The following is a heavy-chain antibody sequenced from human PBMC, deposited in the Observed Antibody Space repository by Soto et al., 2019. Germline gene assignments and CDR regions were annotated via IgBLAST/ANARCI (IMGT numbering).Heavy chain of an antibody. CDR1: GGTFSTYA. CDR2: IIPMFGTA. D-gene: IGHD5-18*01. CDR3: ASGIQLWLRRINNGYSG. J-gene: IGHJ4*02. Sequence: SVKVSCKAPGGTFSTYAISWVRQAPGQGLEWMGGIIPMFGTANYAQRFQDRVTITADESTNTVYMELSSLRSEDTAVYFCASGIQLWLRRINNGYSGWGQGTLVTVS. V-gene: IGHV1-69*13.